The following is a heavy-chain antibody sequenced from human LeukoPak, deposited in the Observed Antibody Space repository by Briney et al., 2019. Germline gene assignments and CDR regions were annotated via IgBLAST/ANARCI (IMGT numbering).Heavy chain of an antibody. CDR2: ISGSGGST. CDR1: GLTFSSYA. J-gene: IGHJ6*02. D-gene: IGHD6-19*01. Sequence: GGSLRLSCAASGLTFSSYAMSWVRQAPGKGLEWVSSISGSGGSTYYADSVKGRFTISRDNSQNTLYLQMNSLRAEDTAVYYCAKDRSGGGDYYFGMDVWGPGTTVTVSS. CDR3: AKDRSGGGDYYFGMDV. V-gene: IGHV3-23*01.